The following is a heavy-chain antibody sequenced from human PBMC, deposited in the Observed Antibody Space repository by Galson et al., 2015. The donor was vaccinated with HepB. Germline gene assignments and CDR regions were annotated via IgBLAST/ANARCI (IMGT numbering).Heavy chain of an antibody. CDR1: GYSFTSYW. CDR3: ARLGGWSTVTGIGDSFDI. V-gene: IGHV5-51*01. Sequence: QSGAEVKKPGESLKISCKGSGYSFTSYWIGWVRQMPGKGLEWMGIIYPGDSDTRYSPSFQGQVTISADKSISTAYLQWSSLKASDTAIYYCARLGGWSTVTGIGDSFDIWGQGTMVTVSS. D-gene: IGHD6-19*01. CDR2: IYPGDSDT. J-gene: IGHJ3*02.